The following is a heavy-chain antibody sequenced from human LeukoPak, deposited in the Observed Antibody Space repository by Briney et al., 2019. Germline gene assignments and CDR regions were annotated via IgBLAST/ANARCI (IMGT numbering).Heavy chain of an antibody. CDR1: GGTFSSYA. Sequence: SVKVSCKASGGTFSSYAISWVRQAPGQGLEWMGRIIPILGIANYAQKFQGRVTITADKSTSTAYMELNSLRAEDTAVYYCASTQVVTQPSVGLDAFDIWGQGTMVTVSS. D-gene: IGHD4-23*01. CDR2: IIPILGIA. J-gene: IGHJ3*02. CDR3: ASTQVVTQPSVGLDAFDI. V-gene: IGHV1-69*04.